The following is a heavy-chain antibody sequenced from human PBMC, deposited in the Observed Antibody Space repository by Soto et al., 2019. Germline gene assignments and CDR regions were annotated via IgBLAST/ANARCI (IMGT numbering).Heavy chain of an antibody. Sequence: PSETLSLTCAASGGSISSGGYSWSWIRQPPGKGLEWIGYIYHSGSTYYNPSLKSRVTISVDRSKNQFSLKLSSVTAADTAVYYCARAPREGYAGWFDPWGQGTLVTVSS. CDR2: IYHSGST. D-gene: IGHD5-12*01. CDR3: ARAPREGYAGWFDP. V-gene: IGHV4-30-2*01. J-gene: IGHJ5*02. CDR1: GGSISSGGYS.